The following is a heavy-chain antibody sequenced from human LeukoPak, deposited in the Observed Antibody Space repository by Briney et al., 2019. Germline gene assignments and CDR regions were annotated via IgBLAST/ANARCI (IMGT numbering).Heavy chain of an antibody. D-gene: IGHD2-21*02. V-gene: IGHV1-3*01. Sequence: ASVKVSCKASGYTFTSYAMHWVRQAPGQRPEWMGWINAGNGNTKYSQKFQGRVTITRDTSASTAYMELSSLRSEDTAVYYCARDDDSAGFDYWGQGTLVTVSS. CDR3: ARDDDSAGFDY. CDR1: GYTFTSYA. CDR2: INAGNGNT. J-gene: IGHJ4*02.